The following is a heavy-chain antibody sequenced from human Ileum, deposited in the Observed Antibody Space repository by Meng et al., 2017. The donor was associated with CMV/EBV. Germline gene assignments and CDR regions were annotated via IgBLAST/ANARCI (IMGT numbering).Heavy chain of an antibody. J-gene: IGHJ4*02. CDR1: GLTYSKYA. D-gene: IGHD4-11*01. Sequence: CAASGLTYSKYAMTWVRQAPGKGPEWVSTISGGGGETFYADSAKGRFTISRDNSKNTMYLQMNSLRAEDTALYYCAKGGHYSPYDYWGQGTLVTVSS. CDR2: ISGGGGET. CDR3: AKGGHYSPYDY. V-gene: IGHV3-23*01.